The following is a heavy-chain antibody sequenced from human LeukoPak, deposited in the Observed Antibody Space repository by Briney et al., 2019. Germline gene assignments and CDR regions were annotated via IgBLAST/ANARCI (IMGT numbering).Heavy chain of an antibody. V-gene: IGHV1-18*01. CDR3: ARDGGSGSYRSVNRAGMDV. CDR1: GYTFTSYG. Sequence: ASVKVSCKASGYTFTSYGISWVRQAPGQGLEWMGWISAYNGNTNYAQKLQGRVTMTTDTSTSTAYMELRSLRSDDTAVYYCARDGGSGSYRSVNRAGMDVWGQGTTVTVSS. D-gene: IGHD3-10*01. J-gene: IGHJ6*02. CDR2: ISAYNGNT.